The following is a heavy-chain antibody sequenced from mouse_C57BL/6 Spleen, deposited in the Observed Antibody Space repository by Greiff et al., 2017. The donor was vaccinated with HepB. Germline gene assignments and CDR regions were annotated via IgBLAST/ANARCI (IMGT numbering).Heavy chain of an antibody. V-gene: IGHV1-81*01. D-gene: IGHD3-2*02. Sequence: VHLVESGAELARPGASVKLSCKASGYTFTSYGISWVKQSTGQGLEWIGEIYPRSGNTYYNEKFKGKATLTADKSSSTAYMELRSLTSEDSAVYFCARLDSSGYLFDYWGQGTTLTVSS. CDR3: ARLDSSGYLFDY. CDR2: IYPRSGNT. CDR1: GYTFTSYG. J-gene: IGHJ2*01.